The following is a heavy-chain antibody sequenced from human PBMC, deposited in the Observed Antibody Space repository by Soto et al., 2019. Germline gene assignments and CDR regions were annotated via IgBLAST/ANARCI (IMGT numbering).Heavy chain of an antibody. D-gene: IGHD3-3*01. CDR2: INPSGGNT. Sequence: QVLLVQSGAEVKKPGASANISCKASGYTFTDFYIHWVRQAPGQGLEWMGIINPSGGNTIYAPKFQGRVTMTRDTSTSTVYMELSSLRSDDTAVYYWARVKPSNAGVLAGWFDPWGQGTLVTVSS. V-gene: IGHV1-46*01. J-gene: IGHJ5*02. CDR1: GYTFTDFY. CDR3: ARVKPSNAGVLAGWFDP.